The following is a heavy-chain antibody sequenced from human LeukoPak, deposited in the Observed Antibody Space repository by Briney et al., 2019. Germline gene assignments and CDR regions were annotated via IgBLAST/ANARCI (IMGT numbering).Heavy chain of an antibody. J-gene: IGHJ4*02. Sequence: GGSLRLSCEASGFTFSTYGMHWVRQAPGKGLEWVSVIWNDGSNKYYADSVKGRSTISRDNSKNTLYLQMNSLRVEDTAIYYCARAVGPFDYWGQGTLVTVSS. D-gene: IGHD2-15*01. CDR2: IWNDGSNK. CDR3: ARAVGPFDY. V-gene: IGHV3-33*01. CDR1: GFTFSTYG.